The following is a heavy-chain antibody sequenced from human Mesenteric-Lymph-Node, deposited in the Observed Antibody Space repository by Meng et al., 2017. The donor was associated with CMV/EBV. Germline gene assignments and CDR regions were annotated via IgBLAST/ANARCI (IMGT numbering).Heavy chain of an antibody. D-gene: IGHD1-26*01. J-gene: IGHJ6*02. CDR2: IKQDGSEK. CDR3: ARDVTIQIRGHDYYYGMDV. V-gene: IGHV3-7*01. CDR1: GFTFSSYW. Sequence: GESLKISCAASGFTFSSYWMSWVRQAPGKGLEWGANIKQDGSEKYYVDSVKGRFTISRDNAKNSLYLQMNSLRAEDTAVYYCARDVTIQIRGHDYYYGMDVWGQGTTVTVSS.